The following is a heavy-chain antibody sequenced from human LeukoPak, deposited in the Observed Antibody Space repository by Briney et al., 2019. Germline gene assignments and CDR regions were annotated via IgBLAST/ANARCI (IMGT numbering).Heavy chain of an antibody. CDR2: YDPEDDER. CDR1: GHTLRDLS. V-gene: IGHV1-24*01. Sequence: ASVKVSCTAFGHTLRDLSIHWVRQAPGKGLEWMGGYDPEDDERIYSEKFLGGVTLTEDTSTDTAYMELTSLRSDDTAVYYCSTETAGNYWGQGTLVTVSS. J-gene: IGHJ4*02. CDR3: STETAGNY. D-gene: IGHD3-10*01.